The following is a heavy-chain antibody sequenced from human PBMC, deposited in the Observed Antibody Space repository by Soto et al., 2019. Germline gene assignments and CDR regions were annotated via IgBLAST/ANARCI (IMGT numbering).Heavy chain of an antibody. J-gene: IGHJ4*02. CDR1: GGTFSSYA. Sequence: SVKVSCKASGGTFSSYAISWVRQAPGQGLEWMGGIIPIFGTANYAQKFQGRVTITADESTSTAYMELSSLRSEDTAVYYCARAPAPSTLSPGVGWLLNGGRGPRVTASS. CDR3: ARAPAPSTLSPGVGWLLN. V-gene: IGHV1-69*13. CDR2: IIPIFGTA. D-gene: IGHD5-12*01.